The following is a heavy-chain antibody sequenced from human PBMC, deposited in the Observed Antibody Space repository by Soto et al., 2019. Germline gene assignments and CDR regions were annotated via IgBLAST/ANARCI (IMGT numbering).Heavy chain of an antibody. D-gene: IGHD6-19*01. CDR3: AKVERSSGWLYYFDY. J-gene: IGHJ4*02. CDR1: GFTFSSYA. Sequence: EVQLLESGGGLVQPGGSLRLSCAASGFTFSSYAMSWVRQAPGKGLEWVSAISGSGGSTYYADSVKGRFTISRDNSKNALYLQRNSLRAEDTAVYYCAKVERSSGWLYYFDYWGQGTLVTVSS. CDR2: ISGSGGST. V-gene: IGHV3-23*01.